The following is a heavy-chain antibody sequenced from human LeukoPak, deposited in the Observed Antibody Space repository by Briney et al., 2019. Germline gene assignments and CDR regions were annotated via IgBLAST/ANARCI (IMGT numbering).Heavy chain of an antibody. CDR3: ARGIESYGDYGY. CDR1: GGPISGSY. V-gene: IGHV4-59*01. J-gene: IGHJ4*02. D-gene: IGHD4-17*01. Sequence: PSETLSLTCSVSGGPISGSYWSWIRQPPGKGLEWIAYMYNSGSTNYNPSLKSRVTISIDTSKNQFSLKLSSLTAADTAIYYRARGIESYGDYGYWGQGILVTVSS. CDR2: MYNSGST.